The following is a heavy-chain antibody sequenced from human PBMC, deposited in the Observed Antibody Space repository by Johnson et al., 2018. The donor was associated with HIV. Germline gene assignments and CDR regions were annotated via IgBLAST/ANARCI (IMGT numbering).Heavy chain of an antibody. Sequence: QVQLVESGGGVVRPGGSLRLSCAASGFTFSSYAMHWVRQAPGKGLEWVAVISYDGSNKYYTDSVKGRFTISRDNSQNTLDLIMNSLRAEDTAVYYCTRLPSGYSRDAFDIWGRGTMVTVSS. V-gene: IGHV3-30*04. J-gene: IGHJ3*02. CDR2: ISYDGSNK. CDR3: TRLPSGYSRDAFDI. CDR1: GFTFSSYA. D-gene: IGHD5-18*01.